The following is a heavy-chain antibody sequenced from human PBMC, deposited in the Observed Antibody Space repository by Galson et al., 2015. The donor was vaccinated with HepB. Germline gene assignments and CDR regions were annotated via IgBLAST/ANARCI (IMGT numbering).Heavy chain of an antibody. J-gene: IGHJ4*02. CDR3: ASDTSYADSSLCY. Sequence: SVKVSCKASGYTFTSYGISWVRQAPGQGLEWMGRISAYSGNTNYAQKFQGRVTMTTDTSTNTVYMELRSLRSDDTAVYFCASDTSYADSSLCYWGQGTLVTVSS. V-gene: IGHV1-18*01. CDR1: GYTFTSYG. D-gene: IGHD4-17*01. CDR2: ISAYSGNT.